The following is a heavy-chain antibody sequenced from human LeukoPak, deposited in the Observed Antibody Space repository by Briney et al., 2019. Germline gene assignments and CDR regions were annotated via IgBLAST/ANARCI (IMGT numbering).Heavy chain of an antibody. CDR3: VTWGDYDVLTGYYVPDY. Sequence: PGASLRLSCVASGFTFSNYAMSWVRQAPGKGLEWVSAITGSGTNRYYADSLKGRFTTSRDNSKNTVFLQMNSPRHEDTAIYYCVTWGDYDVLTGYYVPDYWGQGTLVTVAS. D-gene: IGHD3-9*01. J-gene: IGHJ4*02. V-gene: IGHV3-23*01. CDR2: ITGSGTNR. CDR1: GFTFSNYA.